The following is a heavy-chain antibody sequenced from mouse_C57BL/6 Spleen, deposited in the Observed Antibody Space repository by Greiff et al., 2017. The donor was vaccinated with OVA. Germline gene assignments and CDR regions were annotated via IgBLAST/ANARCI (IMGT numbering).Heavy chain of an antibody. CDR1: GYTFTSYW. V-gene: IGHV1-69*01. J-gene: IGHJ1*03. Sequence: QVQLQQSGAELVMPGASVKLSCKASGYTFTSYWMHWVKQRPGQGLEWIGEIDPSDSYTNYNQKFKGKSTLTVDKSSSTAYMQLSSLTSEDSAVYDCARGYGSSLRYFDVWGTGTTVTVSS. D-gene: IGHD1-1*01. CDR2: IDPSDSYT. CDR3: ARGYGSSLRYFDV.